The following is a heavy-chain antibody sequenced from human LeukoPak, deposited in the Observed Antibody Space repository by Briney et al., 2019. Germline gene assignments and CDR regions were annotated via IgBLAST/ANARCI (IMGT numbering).Heavy chain of an antibody. J-gene: IGHJ4*02. Sequence: ASVKVSCKASGYTFTSYGISWVRQAPGQGLEWMGWISAYNGNTNYAQKLQGRVTMTTDTSTSTAYMELRSLRSDDTAVYYCARSRGPYYDSSGYYLPSDWGQGTLVTVSS. CDR2: ISAYNGNT. D-gene: IGHD3-22*01. CDR3: ARSRGPYYDSSGYYLPSD. CDR1: GYTFTSYG. V-gene: IGHV1-18*01.